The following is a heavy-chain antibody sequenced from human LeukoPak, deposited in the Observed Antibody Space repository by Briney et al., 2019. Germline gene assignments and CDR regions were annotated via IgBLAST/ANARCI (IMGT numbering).Heavy chain of an antibody. CDR2: INPSGGST. CDR1: GYTFTGYY. V-gene: IGHV1-46*01. J-gene: IGHJ6*02. D-gene: IGHD2-2*01. CDR3: ARDTPYGYCSSTSCSSGVDV. Sequence: ASVKVSCKASGYTFTGYYMHWVRQAPGQGLEWMGIINPSGGSTSYAQKFQGRVTMTRDTSTSTVYMELSSLRSEDTAVYYCARDTPYGYCSSTSCSSGVDVWGQGTTVTVSS.